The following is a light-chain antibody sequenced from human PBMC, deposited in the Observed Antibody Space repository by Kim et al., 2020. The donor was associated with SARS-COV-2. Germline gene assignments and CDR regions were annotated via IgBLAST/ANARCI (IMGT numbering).Light chain of an antibody. CDR3: QQYQSYPLT. CDR1: QSVNIW. Sequence: SASVGDRVTITCRASQSVNIWLAWFQQKPGKAPKPLIYKAYDLESGVSSRFSGSGSGTEFTLTISSLHPDDFATYYCQQYQSYPLTFGQGTKLEI. J-gene: IGKJ2*01. CDR2: KAY. V-gene: IGKV1-5*03.